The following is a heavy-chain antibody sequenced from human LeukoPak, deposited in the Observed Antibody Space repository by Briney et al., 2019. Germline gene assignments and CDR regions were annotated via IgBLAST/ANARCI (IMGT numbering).Heavy chain of an antibody. D-gene: IGHD2/OR15-2a*01. J-gene: IGHJ5*02. CDR1: GFTFSSYW. V-gene: IGHV3-74*01. CDR3: ARGGFGILYGPNWFDP. Sequence: PGVSLRLSCAASGFTFSSYWMHWVRQAPGKGLVWVSRINSDGSSTSYADSVKGRFTISRDNAKNTLYLQMNSLRAEDTAVYYCARGGFGILYGPNWFDPWGQGTLVTVSS. CDR2: INSDGSST.